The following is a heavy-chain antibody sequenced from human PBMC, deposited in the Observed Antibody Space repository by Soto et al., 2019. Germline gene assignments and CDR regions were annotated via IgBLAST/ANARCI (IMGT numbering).Heavy chain of an antibody. Sequence: DVQLVESGGGLVQPGRSLRLSCAASGFTFDDYAMHWVRQAPGKGLEWVSGISWNSGSIGYADSVKGRFTISRDNAKNSLYLQMNSLRAEDTALYYCAKSITMVRGVLPFFDYWGQGTLVTVSS. J-gene: IGHJ4*02. V-gene: IGHV3-9*01. CDR3: AKSITMVRGVLPFFDY. D-gene: IGHD3-10*01. CDR2: ISWNSGSI. CDR1: GFTFDDYA.